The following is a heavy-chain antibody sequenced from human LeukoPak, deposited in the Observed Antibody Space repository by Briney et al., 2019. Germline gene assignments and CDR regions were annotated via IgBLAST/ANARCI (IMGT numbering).Heavy chain of an antibody. CDR3: ARGSCSRTSCWGGDAFDI. V-gene: IGHV4-61*02. Sequence: PSETLSLTCTVSGGSISSGSYYWRWIRQPAGKGLERIGRIYTSGSTNYNPSLKSRVTISVDTSKNQFSLKLSSVTAADTAVYYWARGSCSRTSCWGGDAFDIWGQGTMVTVSS. CDR2: IYTSGST. J-gene: IGHJ3*02. D-gene: IGHD2-2*01. CDR1: GGSISSGSYY.